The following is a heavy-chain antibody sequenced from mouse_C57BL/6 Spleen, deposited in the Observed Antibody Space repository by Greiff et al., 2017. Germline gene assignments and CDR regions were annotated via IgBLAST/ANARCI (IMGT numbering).Heavy chain of an antibody. Sequence: EVQLMESEGGLVQPGSSMKLSCTASGFTFSDYYMAWVRQVPEKGLEWVANINYDGSSTYYLDSLKSRFIISRDNAKNILYLQMSSLKSEDTATYYCARDRGTGTVYFDYWGQGTTLTVSS. CDR1: GFTFSDYY. CDR3: ARDRGTGTVYFDY. D-gene: IGHD4-1*01. J-gene: IGHJ2*01. V-gene: IGHV5-16*01. CDR2: INYDGSST.